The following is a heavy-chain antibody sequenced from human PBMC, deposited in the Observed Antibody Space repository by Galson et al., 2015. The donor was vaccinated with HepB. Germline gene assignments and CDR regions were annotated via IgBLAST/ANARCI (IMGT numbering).Heavy chain of an antibody. J-gene: IGHJ6*02. CDR3: ARAPPITMIVSHFYYYGMDV. Sequence: SVKVSCTASGYTFTDYYIHWVRQAPGQGLEWMGRINPNSGGTNYPQKCQGRVTMTRDTSISTAYMELSRLRSDDTAVYYCARAPPITMIVSHFYYYGMDVWGQGTTVTVSS. CDR2: INPNSGGT. D-gene: IGHD3-22*01. CDR1: GYTFTDYY. V-gene: IGHV1-2*06.